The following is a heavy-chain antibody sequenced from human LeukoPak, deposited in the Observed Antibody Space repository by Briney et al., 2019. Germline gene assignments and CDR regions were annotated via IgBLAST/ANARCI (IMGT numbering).Heavy chain of an antibody. CDR2: IHHSGST. V-gene: IGHV4-38-2*01. J-gene: IGHJ4*02. Sequence: PSETLSLTCAVSGYSISSGYYWGWIRQPPGKGLEWIGSIHHSGSTYYNPSLKSRVTISVDTSKNQFSLKLSSVTAADTAVYYCARALTPESAFDYWGQGALVTVSS. CDR1: GYSISSGYY. CDR3: ARALTPESAFDY.